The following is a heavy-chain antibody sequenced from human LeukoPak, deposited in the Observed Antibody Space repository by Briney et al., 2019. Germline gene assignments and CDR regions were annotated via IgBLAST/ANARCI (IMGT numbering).Heavy chain of an antibody. CDR3: ASMGWDDAFDI. CDR1: GGSISSTDDY. V-gene: IGHV4-39*07. Sequence: SETLSLTCTVSGGSISSTDDYWGWIRQPPGKGPEWIGSIYYSGSTYYNPSLKSRVTISEDPSKNQFSLKLSSVTAADTAVYYCASMGWDDAFDIWGQGTMVTVSS. J-gene: IGHJ3*02. CDR2: IYYSGST. D-gene: IGHD1-26*01.